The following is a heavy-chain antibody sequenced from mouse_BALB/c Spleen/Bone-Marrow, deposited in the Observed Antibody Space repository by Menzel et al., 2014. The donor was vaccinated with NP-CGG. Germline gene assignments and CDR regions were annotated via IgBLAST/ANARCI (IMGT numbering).Heavy chain of an antibody. V-gene: IGHV5-12*02. Sequence: EAQLVESGGGLVQPGGSLKLSCATSGFTFSDYYMYWVRQTPEKRLEWVAYISNGGGSTYYPDTVKGRFTISRDNAKNTLYLQMSRLKSEDTAMYYCARHNYDETWFAYWGQGTLVTVSA. CDR3: ARHNYDETWFAY. D-gene: IGHD2-4*01. CDR1: GFTFSDYY. J-gene: IGHJ3*01. CDR2: ISNGGGST.